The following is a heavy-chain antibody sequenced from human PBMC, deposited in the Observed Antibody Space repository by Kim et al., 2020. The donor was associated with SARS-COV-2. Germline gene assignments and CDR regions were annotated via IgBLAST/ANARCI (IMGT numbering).Heavy chain of an antibody. CDR3: ARHYSSGYYPWFDP. CDR1: GGSISSYY. J-gene: IGHJ5*02. CDR2: IYYSGST. V-gene: IGHV4-59*08. Sequence: SETLSLTCTVSGGSISSYYWSWIRQPPGKGLEWIGYIYYSGSTNYNPSLKSRVTISVDTSKNQFSLKLSSVTAADTAVYYCARHYSSGYYPWFDPWGQGTLVTVSS. D-gene: IGHD3-22*01.